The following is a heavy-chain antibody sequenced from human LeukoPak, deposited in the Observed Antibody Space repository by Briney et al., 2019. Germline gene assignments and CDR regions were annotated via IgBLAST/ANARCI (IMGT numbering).Heavy chain of an antibody. CDR2: INPNSGGT. CDR1: GYTFTGYY. CDR3: TRSVRNGHIDY. Sequence: ASVKVSCKASGYTFTGYYMHWVRQAPGQGLEWMGWINPNSGGTNYAQKFQGRVTMTGDTSISTAYMELSSLRSDDTAVYYCTRSVRNGHIDYWGQGTLVTVSS. J-gene: IGHJ4*02. V-gene: IGHV1-2*02. D-gene: IGHD2-21*01.